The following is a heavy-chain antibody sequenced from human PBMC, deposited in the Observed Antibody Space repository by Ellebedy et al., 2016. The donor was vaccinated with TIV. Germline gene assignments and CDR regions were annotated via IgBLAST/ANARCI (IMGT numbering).Heavy chain of an antibody. Sequence: AASVKVSCEASGYTFSSYDINWVRQAIGQGLEWMGRMNPNNGNTDYAQKFQGRVAMTRNTSISTAYMERSSLRSEDTAVYYCATLMIRGIIRWGQGTLVTVSS. V-gene: IGHV1-8*01. CDR1: GYTFSSYD. D-gene: IGHD3-10*01. J-gene: IGHJ4*02. CDR3: ATLMIRGIIR. CDR2: MNPNNGNT.